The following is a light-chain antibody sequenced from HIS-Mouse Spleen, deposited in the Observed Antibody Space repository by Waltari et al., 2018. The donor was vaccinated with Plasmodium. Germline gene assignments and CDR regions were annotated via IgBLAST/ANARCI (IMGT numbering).Light chain of an antibody. J-gene: IGLJ2*01. CDR1: QIGRKR. CDR2: DES. V-gene: IGLV3-21*03. Sequence: SYVLTQPPSVSVAPGTTARNNCGGDQIGRKRVQWYQQKPGQAPVLVVYDESDRPSGIPERFSGSNSGNTATLTISRVEAGDEADYYCQVWDSSSDHVVFGGGTKLTVL. CDR3: QVWDSSSDHVV.